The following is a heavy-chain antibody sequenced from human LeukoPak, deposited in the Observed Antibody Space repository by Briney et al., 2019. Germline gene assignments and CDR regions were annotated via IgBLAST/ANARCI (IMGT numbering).Heavy chain of an antibody. CDR2: INTDGSST. Sequence: PGGSLRLSCAASGFTFDDYGMSWVRQAPGKGLVWVSRINTDGSSTNYADSVKGRFTISRDNAKNSLYLQMNSLRAEDTALYHCARVYTNWNDAPYYFDYWGQGTLVTVSS. V-gene: IGHV3-20*01. D-gene: IGHD1-1*01. J-gene: IGHJ4*02. CDR1: GFTFDDYG. CDR3: ARVYTNWNDAPYYFDY.